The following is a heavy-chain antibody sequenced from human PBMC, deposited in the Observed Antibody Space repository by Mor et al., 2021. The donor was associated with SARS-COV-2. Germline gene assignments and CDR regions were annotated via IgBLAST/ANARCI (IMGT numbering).Heavy chain of an antibody. V-gene: IGHV4-31*02. CDR2: IYYTGRT. D-gene: IGHD2-21*02. CDR3: ARDNCGGDCYPPNYYYYGMDV. J-gene: IGHJ6*02. Sequence: VKGLEWIGYIYYTGRTYYSPSLKSRVTISVDTSKNQFSLKLTSVTAADTAVYYCARDNCGGDCYPPNYYYYGMDVWGQGTTVT.